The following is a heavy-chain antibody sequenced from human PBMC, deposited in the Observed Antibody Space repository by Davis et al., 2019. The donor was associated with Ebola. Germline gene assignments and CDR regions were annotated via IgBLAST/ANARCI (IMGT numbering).Heavy chain of an antibody. D-gene: IGHD2-15*01. CDR1: GGSVSSGSYY. Sequence: MPSETLSLTCTLSGGSVSSGSYYWSWIRQPPGKGLEWIGSILYSGSTTYNPSLTSRVTISVDTSKNQFSLQLSSVPAADTAVYYGARVRLEDCSGGSCWGNRFDPWGQGTLVTVSS. CDR2: ILYSGST. CDR3: ARVRLEDCSGGSCWGNRFDP. J-gene: IGHJ5*02. V-gene: IGHV4-61*01.